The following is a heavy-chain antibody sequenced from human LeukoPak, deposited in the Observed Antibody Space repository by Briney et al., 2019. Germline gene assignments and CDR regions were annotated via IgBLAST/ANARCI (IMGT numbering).Heavy chain of an antibody. Sequence: ASVKVSCKASGYTFTGYYMHWVRQAPGQGLEWMGWINPNSGGTNYAQKFQGRVTMTRDTSISTAYMELSRLRSDDTAVYYCARESLPIRSRGWYGGTYYYYYGMDVWGQGTTVTVSS. V-gene: IGHV1-2*02. CDR1: GYTFTGYY. D-gene: IGHD6-19*01. CDR3: ARESLPIRSRGWYGGTYYYYYGMDV. J-gene: IGHJ6*02. CDR2: INPNSGGT.